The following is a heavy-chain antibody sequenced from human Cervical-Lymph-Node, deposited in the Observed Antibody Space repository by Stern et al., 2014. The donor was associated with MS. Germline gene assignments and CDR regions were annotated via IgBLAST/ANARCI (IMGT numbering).Heavy chain of an antibody. CDR2: ISSSGSSI. D-gene: IGHD3-9*01. CDR1: GFTFRDYY. J-gene: IGHJ5*02. CDR3: VRFDWLSGVDP. Sequence: MQLVESGGNLVKPGGSLRLSCAASGFTFRDYYMSWVRQAPGKGLEWVSYISSSGSSIYYADSVKGRFTISRDNAKNSLYLQMNSLRVEDTAVYYCVRFDWLSGVDPWGQGTLVTVSS. V-gene: IGHV3-11*01.